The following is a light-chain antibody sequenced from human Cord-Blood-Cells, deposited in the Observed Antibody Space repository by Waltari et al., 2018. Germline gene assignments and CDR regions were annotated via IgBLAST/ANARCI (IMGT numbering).Light chain of an antibody. CDR2: DVS. J-gene: IGLJ3*02. CDR1: SSDVGGYNY. V-gene: IGLV2-14*01. Sequence: QSALTQPASVSGSPGQSITISCTGTSSDVGGYNYVSWYQQHPGKAPKLMIYDVSKRPSGVSNRFSGSKSGNTASLTISGLQAEDEADYYCSSYTSSCTEFGGGTKLTVL. CDR3: SSYTSSCTE.